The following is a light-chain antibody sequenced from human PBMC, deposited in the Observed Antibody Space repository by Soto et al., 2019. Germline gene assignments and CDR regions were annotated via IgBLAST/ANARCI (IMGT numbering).Light chain of an antibody. V-gene: IGLV2-14*01. CDR1: SSDVGGYKY. Sequence: SALTQPASVSGSPGQSITISCTGTSSDVGGYKYVSWYQQHPGKAPKLMIYEVSNRPSGVSNRFSASKSGNTASLTISGLQAEDEADYYCSSYTSSSTWVFGGGTKLTVL. J-gene: IGLJ3*02. CDR3: SSYTSSSTWV. CDR2: EVS.